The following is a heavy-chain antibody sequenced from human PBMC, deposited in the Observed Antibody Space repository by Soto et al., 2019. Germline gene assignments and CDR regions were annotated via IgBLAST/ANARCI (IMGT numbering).Heavy chain of an antibody. CDR3: ARSLLFWLEGTKSYGMDV. Sequence: GGSLRLSCAASGLVVSNNYMTWVRQAPGKGLEWVSVIYGGSSTYYADSVKGRFTISRDGSKNTLYLQMNSLRAEDTAVYYCARSLLFWLEGTKSYGMDVWGQGTTVTVYS. J-gene: IGHJ6*02. CDR2: IYGGSST. CDR1: GLVVSNNY. D-gene: IGHD3-10*01. V-gene: IGHV3-53*01.